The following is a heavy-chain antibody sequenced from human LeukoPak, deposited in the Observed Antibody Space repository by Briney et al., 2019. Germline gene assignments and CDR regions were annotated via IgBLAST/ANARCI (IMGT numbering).Heavy chain of an antibody. CDR3: ATIYDFWSGYYKAFDY. CDR2: ISHDGSNK. J-gene: IGHJ4*02. CDR1: GFTFSSYA. D-gene: IGHD3-3*01. Sequence: PGGSLRLSCAASGFTFSSYAMHWVRQAPGKGLEWVAVISHDGSNKYYADSVKGRFTISRDNSKNTLYLQMNSLRAEDTAVYYCATIYDFWSGYYKAFDYWGQGTLVTVSS. V-gene: IGHV3-30-3*01.